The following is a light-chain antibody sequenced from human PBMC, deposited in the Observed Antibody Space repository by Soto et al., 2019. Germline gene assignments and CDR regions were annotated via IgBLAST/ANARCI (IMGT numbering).Light chain of an antibody. CDR3: SSYTSSSTLV. J-gene: IGLJ2*01. CDR2: DVN. Sequence: QSALTQPASVSGSPGQSITISCTGTSSDVGGYDYVSWYQQQPGKAPKLMIYDVNDRPSGVSYRFSGSKSGNTASLTISGLQAEDEADYYCSSYTSSSTLVFGGGTKVTVL. V-gene: IGLV2-14*01. CDR1: SSDVGGYDY.